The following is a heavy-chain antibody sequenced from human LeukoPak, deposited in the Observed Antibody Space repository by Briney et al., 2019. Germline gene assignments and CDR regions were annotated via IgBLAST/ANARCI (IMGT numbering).Heavy chain of an antibody. J-gene: IGHJ5*02. CDR3: ARVVVVVPAATHWFDP. CDR2: IYYSGST. Sequence: SETLSLTCTDSRGSISSHYWSWIRQPPGKGLEWIGYIYYSGSTNYNPSLKSRVTISVDTSKNQFSLKLSSVTAADTAVYYCARVVVVVPAATHWFDPWGQGTLVTVSS. V-gene: IGHV4-59*11. D-gene: IGHD2-2*01. CDR1: RGSISSHY.